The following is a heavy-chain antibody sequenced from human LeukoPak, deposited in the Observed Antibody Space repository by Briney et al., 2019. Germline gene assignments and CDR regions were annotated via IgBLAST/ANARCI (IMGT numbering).Heavy chain of an antibody. Sequence: PSETLSLTCAVSGGSISSGGYSWSWIRQPPGKGLEWIGYIYHSGSTYYNPSLKSRVTISVDRSKNQFSLKLSSVTAADTAVYYCARCLTGYYGYYFDYWGQGTLVTVSS. CDR2: IYHSGST. J-gene: IGHJ4*02. CDR3: ARCLTGYYGYYFDY. D-gene: IGHD3-9*01. CDR1: GGSISSGGYS. V-gene: IGHV4-30-2*01.